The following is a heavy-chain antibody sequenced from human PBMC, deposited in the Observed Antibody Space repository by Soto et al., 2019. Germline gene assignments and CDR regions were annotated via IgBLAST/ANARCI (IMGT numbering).Heavy chain of an antibody. CDR3: ARDLDKRLDD. CDR1: GFTFNTYG. V-gene: IGHV3-33*01. J-gene: IGHJ4*02. Sequence: GGSLRLSCAASGFTFNTYGMHWVRQAPGTGLEWVAVIWYDGSNKYYADFVKGRFTISRDNSKNTLYLQMNSLRAEDTAGYYCARDLDKRLDDWGQGTLVTVSS. CDR2: IWYDGSNK.